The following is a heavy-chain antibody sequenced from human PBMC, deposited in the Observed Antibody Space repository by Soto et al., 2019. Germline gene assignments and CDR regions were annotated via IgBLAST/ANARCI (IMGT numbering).Heavy chain of an antibody. CDR2: ISGSGGST. D-gene: IGHD3-3*01. V-gene: IGHV3-23*01. Sequence: GGSLRLSCAASGFTFSSYAMSWVRQAPGKGLEWVSAISGSGGSTYYADSVKGRFTISRDKSKNTLYLQMNSLRAEDTAVYYCAKMKRITARETIFGVPRSPNWFDPWGQGTLVTVSS. CDR3: AKMKRITARETIFGVPRSPNWFDP. J-gene: IGHJ5*02. CDR1: GFTFSSYA.